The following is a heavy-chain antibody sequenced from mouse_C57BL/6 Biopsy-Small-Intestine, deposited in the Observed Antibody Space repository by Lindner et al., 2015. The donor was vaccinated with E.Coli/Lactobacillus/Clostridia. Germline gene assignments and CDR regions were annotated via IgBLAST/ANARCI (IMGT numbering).Heavy chain of an antibody. D-gene: IGHD2-4*01. CDR3: ARDGYYDFWSGSLDV. J-gene: IGHJ1*01. Sequence: SVKVSCKASGGTFSSYAISWVRQAPGQGLEWMGGIIPIFGTAKYAQKFQGSVTFTRNTSESTAYMELSTLRSEDTAVYYCARDGYYDFWSGSLDVWGQGTTVTVSS. V-gene: IGHV1-85*01. CDR1: GGTFSSYA. CDR2: IIPIFGTA.